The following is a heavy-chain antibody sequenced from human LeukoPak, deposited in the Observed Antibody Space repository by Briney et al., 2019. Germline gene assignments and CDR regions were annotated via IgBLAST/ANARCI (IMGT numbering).Heavy chain of an antibody. J-gene: IGHJ3*02. V-gene: IGHV3-48*03. CDR3: ASPIAAAGTLYAFDI. CDR2: ISSSGSTI. Sequence: GGSLRLSCAASGFTFSSYEMNWVRQAPGKGLEWVSYISSSGSTIYYADSVKGRFTISRDNAKNSLYLQMNSLRAEDTAVYYCASPIAAAGTLYAFDIWGQGTMVTVSS. CDR1: GFTFSSYE. D-gene: IGHD6-13*01.